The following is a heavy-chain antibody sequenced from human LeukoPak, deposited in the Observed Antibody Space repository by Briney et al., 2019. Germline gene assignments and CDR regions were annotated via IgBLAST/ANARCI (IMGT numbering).Heavy chain of an antibody. CDR1: GFTFSSYG. CDR3: ATNRWFGEPDY. D-gene: IGHD3-10*01. J-gene: IGHJ4*02. CDR2: IWYDGSNK. Sequence: GGSLRLSCAASGFTFSSYGMHWVRQAPGKGLEWVAVIWYDGSNKYYADSVKGRFTISRDNSKNTLYLQMNSLRAEDTAVYYCATNRWFGEPDYWGQGTLVTVSS. V-gene: IGHV3-33*01.